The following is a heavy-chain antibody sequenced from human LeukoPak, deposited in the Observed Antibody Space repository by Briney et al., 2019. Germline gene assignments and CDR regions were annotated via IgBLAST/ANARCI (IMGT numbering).Heavy chain of an antibody. CDR2: INSDGSST. CDR1: GFTFSSYW. J-gene: IGHJ4*02. Sequence: GGSLRLSWAASGFTFSSYWMHWVRQAPGKGLVWVSRINSDGSSTSYADSVKGRFTISRDNAKNTLYLQMNSLRAEDTAVYYCARGPYYYDSSGYYFHWGQGTLVTVSS. V-gene: IGHV3-74*01. D-gene: IGHD3-22*01. CDR3: ARGPYYYDSSGYYFH.